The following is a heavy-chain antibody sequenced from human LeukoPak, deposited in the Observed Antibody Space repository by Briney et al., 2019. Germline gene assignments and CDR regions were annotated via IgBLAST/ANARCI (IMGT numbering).Heavy chain of an antibody. D-gene: IGHD3-22*01. CDR1: GYTFTGYY. Sequence: EASVKVSCKASGYTFTGYYMHWVRQAPGQGLEWMGWINSNSGGTNYAQKFQGRVTMTRDTSISTAYMELSRLRSDDTAVYYCARVLVDSSGYYYVVQAFDIWGQGTMVTVSS. V-gene: IGHV1-2*02. J-gene: IGHJ3*02. CDR3: ARVLVDSSGYYYVVQAFDI. CDR2: INSNSGGT.